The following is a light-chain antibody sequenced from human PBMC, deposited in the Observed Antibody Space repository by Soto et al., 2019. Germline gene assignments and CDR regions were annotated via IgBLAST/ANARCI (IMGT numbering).Light chain of an antibody. CDR3: QHRYNWLIT. J-gene: IGKJ5*01. CDR1: QSVSSY. CDR2: DAS. V-gene: IGKV3-11*01. Sequence: EIVLTQSPATLSLSPGERATLSCRASQSVSSYLAWYQQKPGQAPRILIYDASNRATGIRARFSGSGAGTEFTRTISSLEPEDFAVYYCQHRYNWLITFGQGTRLEIK.